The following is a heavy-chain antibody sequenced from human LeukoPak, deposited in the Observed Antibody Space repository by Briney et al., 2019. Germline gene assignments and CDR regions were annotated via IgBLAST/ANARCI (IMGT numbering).Heavy chain of an antibody. CDR1: GFTFSSYA. J-gene: IGHJ4*02. CDR3: ARDRGRDGYNYPFDY. D-gene: IGHD5-24*01. V-gene: IGHV3-30-3*01. CDR2: ISYDGSSK. Sequence: GGSLRLSCAASGFTFSSYAMHWVRQAPGKGLEWVAVISYDGSSKYYADSVKGRFTISRDNSKNTLYLQMNSLRAEDTAVYYCARDRGRDGYNYPFDYWGQGTLVTVSS.